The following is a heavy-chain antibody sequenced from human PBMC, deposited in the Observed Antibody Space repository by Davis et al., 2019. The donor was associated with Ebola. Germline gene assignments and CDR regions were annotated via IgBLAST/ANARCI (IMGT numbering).Heavy chain of an antibody. J-gene: IGHJ6*02. CDR2: IFYSGST. V-gene: IGHV4-59*08. Sequence: PSETLSLTCTVSGGSISSYYWSWIRQPPGKGLEWIGYIFYSGSTNYNPSLKSRVTISVDTSKNQFSLKLSSLTAADTAVYYCARLLTMWGMDVWGQGTTVTVSS. CDR1: GGSISSYY. CDR3: ARLLTMWGMDV. D-gene: IGHD3-10*02.